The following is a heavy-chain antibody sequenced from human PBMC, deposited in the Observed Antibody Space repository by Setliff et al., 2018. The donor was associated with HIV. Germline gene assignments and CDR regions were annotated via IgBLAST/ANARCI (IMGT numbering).Heavy chain of an antibody. Sequence: SETLSLTCALDGLPFSDYYWNWIRQSPERGLEWIVELNHYGHLNYNPSLRSRVTISIDTSKNQFSLNLSSVTAADTAVYYCARGGTLLWFGELSTPTPYFDSWGQGTLVTVSS. CDR2: LNHYGHL. CDR3: ARGGTLLWFGELSTPTPYFDS. J-gene: IGHJ4*02. CDR1: GLPFSDYY. V-gene: IGHV4-34*01. D-gene: IGHD3-10*01.